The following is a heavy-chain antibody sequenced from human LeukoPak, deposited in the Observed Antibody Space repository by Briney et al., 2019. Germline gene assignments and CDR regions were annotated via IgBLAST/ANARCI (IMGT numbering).Heavy chain of an antibody. CDR3: GY. V-gene: IGHV7-4-1*01. CDR1: GYTFTSYA. J-gene: IGHJ4*02. D-gene: IGHD4-17*01. CDR2: INTNTGNP. Sequence: AASVKVSCKASGYTFTSYAMNWVRQAPGQGLEWMGWINTNTGNPTYARGFTGRFVFSLDTSVSTAYYCARARPPDDYGDYGEGYWGQGTLVTVSS.